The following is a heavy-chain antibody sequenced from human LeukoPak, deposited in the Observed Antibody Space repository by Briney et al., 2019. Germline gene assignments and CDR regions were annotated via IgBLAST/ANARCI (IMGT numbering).Heavy chain of an antibody. CDR3: ARDLIGDYGDPNWFDP. V-gene: IGHV4-59*01. D-gene: IGHD4-17*01. CDR1: GGSISSYY. J-gene: IGHJ5*02. CDR2: IYYGGST. Sequence: PSETLSLTCTVSGGSISSYYWSWIRQPPGKGLEWIGYIYYGGSTNYNPSLKSRVTISVDTSKNQFSLKLSSVTAADTAVYYCARDLIGDYGDPNWFDPWGQGTLVTVSS.